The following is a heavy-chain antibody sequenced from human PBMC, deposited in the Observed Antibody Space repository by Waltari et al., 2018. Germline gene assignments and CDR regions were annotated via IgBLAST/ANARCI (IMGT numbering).Heavy chain of an antibody. Sequence: EVQLVESGGGLVQPGGSVRLSCAASGFSFSTYWMNWARQAPGEGLVWVSRIKSDGSTTAYADSVKRRFTTSRDNAKYTLYLQMNSLRADDTAVYYCVRSAFLDVWGQGTTVTVSS. CDR2: IKSDGSTT. CDR3: VRSAFLDV. V-gene: IGHV3-74*01. D-gene: IGHD3-16*01. CDR1: GFSFSTYW. J-gene: IGHJ6*02.